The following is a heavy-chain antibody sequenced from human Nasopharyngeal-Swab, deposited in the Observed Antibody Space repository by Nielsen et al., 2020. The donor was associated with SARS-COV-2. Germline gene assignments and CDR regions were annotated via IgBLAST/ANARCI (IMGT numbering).Heavy chain of an antibody. CDR2: IYYSEST. J-gene: IGHJ3*02. D-gene: IGHD3-3*01. V-gene: IGHV4-30-4*01. CDR3: ARGDIGNGYYYSMSFGAFDI. Sequence: RQAPGKGLEWLGYIYYSESTYYNPSLESRITMSLETSKNQFSLELKSVTAADTAVYYCARGDIGNGYYYSMSFGAFDIWGQGTMVTVSS.